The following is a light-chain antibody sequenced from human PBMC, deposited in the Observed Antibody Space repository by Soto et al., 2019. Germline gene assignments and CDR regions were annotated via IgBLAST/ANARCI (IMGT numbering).Light chain of an antibody. CDR1: QSISSW. Sequence: DIQRTQSPSTLSASVGDRATITCRASQSISSWLAWYQQKPGKDPKLLIYDASSLESGVQSRFSGSGSGTEFTLTIRSMQPDDFATYYCQQYNSYSWTFGQGTKVDIK. CDR2: DAS. V-gene: IGKV1-5*01. J-gene: IGKJ1*01. CDR3: QQYNSYSWT.